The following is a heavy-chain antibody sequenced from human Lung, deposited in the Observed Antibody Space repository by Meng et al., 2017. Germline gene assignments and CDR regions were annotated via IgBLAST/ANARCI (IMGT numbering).Heavy chain of an antibody. D-gene: IGHD3-9*01. V-gene: IGHV3-15*01. Sequence: EVDRVESGGDLVKPGGSLRLSCAASGFYFSNAWMSWVRQAPGKGLEWVGRIKSNTDGGTTEYAAPVTGRFTISRDDSKSTLNLHLSGLRTDDTGVYYCTWDDKAVSDYWGQGTLVTVSS. CDR3: TWDDKAVSDY. J-gene: IGHJ4*02. CDR2: IKSNTDGGTT. CDR1: GFYFSNAW.